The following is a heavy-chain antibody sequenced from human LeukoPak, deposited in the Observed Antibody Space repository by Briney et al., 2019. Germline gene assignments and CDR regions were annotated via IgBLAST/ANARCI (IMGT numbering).Heavy chain of an antibody. V-gene: IGHV3-23*01. J-gene: IGHJ6*04. D-gene: IGHD3-10*01. CDR2: ISGSGGST. CDR1: GFSFSSYA. Sequence: GGSLRLSCAASGFSFSSYAMSWVRQAPGKGLEWFSSISGSGGSTYYADSVKGRFTISRDNSKNTLYLQMNSLRAEGTAVYYCAKARVSSYGSGNPYGIDVWGKGTTVTVSS. CDR3: AKARVSSYGSGNPYGIDV.